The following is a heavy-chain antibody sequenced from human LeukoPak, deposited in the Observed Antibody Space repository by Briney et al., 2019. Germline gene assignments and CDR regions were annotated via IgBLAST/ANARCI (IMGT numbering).Heavy chain of an antibody. D-gene: IGHD2-2*01. CDR1: GFTVSSNY. Sequence: GGSLRLSCAASGFTVSSNYMSWVRQAPGKGLEWVSVIYSGGSTYYADSVKGRFTISRDNSKNTLYLQMNSLRAEDTAVYYCARGRCISCYPGYYYYGMDVWGQGTTVTVSS. V-gene: IGHV3-53*01. J-gene: IGHJ6*02. CDR2: IYSGGST. CDR3: ARGRCISCYPGYYYYGMDV.